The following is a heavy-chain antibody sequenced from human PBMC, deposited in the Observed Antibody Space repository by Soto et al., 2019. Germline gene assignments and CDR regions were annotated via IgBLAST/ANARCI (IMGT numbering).Heavy chain of an antibody. Sequence: QVQLVQSGAEVKKPGASVKVSCKASGYTFTSYYMHWVRQAPGQGLEWMGIINPSGGSTSYAQKFQGRVTMTWDTSTSTVYKELCSLRSEHTAVDYCVRGEGGGSCPGNYWGQGTLVTFSS. V-gene: IGHV1-46*01. CDR1: GYTFTSYY. D-gene: IGHD2-15*01. J-gene: IGHJ4*02. CDR2: INPSGGST. CDR3: VRGEGGGSCPGNY.